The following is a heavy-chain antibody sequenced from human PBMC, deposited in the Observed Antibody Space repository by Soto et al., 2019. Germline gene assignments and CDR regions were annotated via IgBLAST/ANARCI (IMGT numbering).Heavy chain of an antibody. J-gene: IGHJ2*01. V-gene: IGHV4-61*03. CDR3: VRVLDRSWYADL. D-gene: IGHD3-22*01. CDR2: IFYTGVT. Sequence: QVQLQESGPGLVKPSETLSLTCSVSGGSVSNARFYWTWIRQAPGTGLASIGYIFYTGVTNYNPSLSSRVTISLDTSTNHFSLKLNSMTAADTAVYYCVRVLDRSWYADLWGRGTLVTVSS. CDR1: GGSVSNARFY.